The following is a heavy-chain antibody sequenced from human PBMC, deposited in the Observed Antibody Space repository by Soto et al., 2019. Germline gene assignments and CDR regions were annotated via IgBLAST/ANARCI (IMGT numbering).Heavy chain of an antibody. CDR2: ISYDGSNK. Sequence: PGGSLRLSCAASGFTFSSYGMHWVRQAPGKGLEWVAVISYDGSNKYYADSVKGRFTISRDNSKNTLYLQMNSLRAEDTAVYYCAKDPFKGYYGSGSYSDYWGQGTLVTVSS. CDR1: GFTFSSYG. J-gene: IGHJ4*02. CDR3: AKDPFKGYYGSGSYSDY. D-gene: IGHD3-10*01. V-gene: IGHV3-30*18.